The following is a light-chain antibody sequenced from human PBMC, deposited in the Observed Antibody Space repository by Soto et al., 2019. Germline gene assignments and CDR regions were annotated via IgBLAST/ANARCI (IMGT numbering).Light chain of an antibody. CDR3: QQYGSSPSWT. CDR2: GAS. J-gene: IGKJ1*01. V-gene: IGKV3-20*01. Sequence: EIVLTQSRGTLSLSPGERATLSCRASQSVSSSYLAWYQQKPGQAPRLLIYGASSRATGIPDRFSGSGSGTDFTLTISRLEPDDFAVYYCQQYGSSPSWTFGQGTKVDIK. CDR1: QSVSSSY.